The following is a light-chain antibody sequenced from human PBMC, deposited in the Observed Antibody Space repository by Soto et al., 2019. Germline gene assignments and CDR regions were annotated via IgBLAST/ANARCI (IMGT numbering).Light chain of an antibody. CDR3: QQYGSSPWT. J-gene: IGKJ1*01. CDR1: QSISSTY. Sequence: EIVLTQSPGTLSLSPGERATLSCRASQSISSTYLAWYQQKPGQAPRLLISGASTRATGIPDRFSGSGSGTDFTLSISRLEPEDFAVYYCQQYGSSPWTFGQGTKVEIK. V-gene: IGKV3-20*01. CDR2: GAS.